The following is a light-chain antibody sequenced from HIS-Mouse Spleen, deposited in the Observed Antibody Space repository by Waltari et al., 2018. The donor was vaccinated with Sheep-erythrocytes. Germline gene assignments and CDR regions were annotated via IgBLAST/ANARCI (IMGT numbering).Light chain of an antibody. CDR3: CSYAGSSTPWV. Sequence: QSVLTQPASVSGSPGQSITISCTGTSSDFGSYNLVAWYQQPPGKAPKLMIYEGSKRPSGVSNRFSGSKSGNTASLTISGLQAEDEADYYCCSYAGSSTPWVFGGGTKLTVL. CDR1: SSDFGSYNL. CDR2: EGS. V-gene: IGLV2-23*01. J-gene: IGLJ3*02.